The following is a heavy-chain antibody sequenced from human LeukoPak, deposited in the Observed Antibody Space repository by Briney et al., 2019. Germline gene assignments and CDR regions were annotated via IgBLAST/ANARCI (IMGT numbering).Heavy chain of an antibody. J-gene: IGHJ4*02. CDR3: ARDNYDFWSGTYTGRDY. D-gene: IGHD3-3*01. Sequence: SETLSLTCTVSGGSISSYYWSWIRRPAGKGLEWIGRIYTSGSTNYNPSLKSRVTMSVDTSKNQFSLRLSSVTAADTAVYYCARDNYDFWSGTYTGRDYWGQGTLVTVSS. CDR2: IYTSGST. V-gene: IGHV4-4*07. CDR1: GGSISSYY.